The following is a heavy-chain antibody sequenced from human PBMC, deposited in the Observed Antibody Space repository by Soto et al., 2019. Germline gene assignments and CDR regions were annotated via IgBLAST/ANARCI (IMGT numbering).Heavy chain of an antibody. CDR2: IYYSGSS. V-gene: IGHV4-39*01. CDR1: GGSISSSSYY. D-gene: IGHD3-3*01. J-gene: IGHJ4*02. CDR3: ARRTIFGPSDFDY. Sequence: QLQLQESGPGLVKPSETLSLTCTVSGGSISSSSYYWGWIRQPPGKGLEWIGSIYYSGSSYYNPSLKSRVTISVDTSKNHFSLKLSSVTAADTAVYYCARRTIFGPSDFDYWGQGTLVTVSS.